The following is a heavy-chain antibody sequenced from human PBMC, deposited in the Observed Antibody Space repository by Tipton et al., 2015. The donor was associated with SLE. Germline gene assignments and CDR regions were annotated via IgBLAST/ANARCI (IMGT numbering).Heavy chain of an antibody. D-gene: IGHD5-12*01. Sequence: LRLSCTVSGASTNTKYWTWIRQSPGKGLEWIGYANRNEGTKIKSSLERRVTISLGTSRSQFSLRLSSVTAADTAVYYCARGGVGGYDYFDYWGQGALVTVSS. CDR1: GASTNTKY. V-gene: IGHV4-59*12. J-gene: IGHJ4*02. CDR3: ARGGVGGYDYFDY. CDR2: ANRNEGT.